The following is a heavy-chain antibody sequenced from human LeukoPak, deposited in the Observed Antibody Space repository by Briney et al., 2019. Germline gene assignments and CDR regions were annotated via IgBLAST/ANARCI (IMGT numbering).Heavy chain of an antibody. CDR2: INPNSGGT. CDR3: ARVTVRGVIIDY. V-gene: IGHV1-2*02. Sequence: ASVKVSCKAPGYTFTGYYMHWVRQAPGQGLEWMGWINPNSGGTNYAQKFQSRVTMTRDTSISTAYMELSRLRSDDTAVYYCARVTVRGVIIDYWGQGTLVTVSS. D-gene: IGHD3-10*01. CDR1: GYTFTGYY. J-gene: IGHJ4*02.